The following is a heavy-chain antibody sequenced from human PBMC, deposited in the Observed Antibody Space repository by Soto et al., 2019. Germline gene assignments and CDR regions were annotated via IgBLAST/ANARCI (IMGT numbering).Heavy chain of an antibody. CDR3: ARDERYYDSLTGYDL. D-gene: IGHD3-9*01. CDR2: IHYTEST. CDR1: GGSIRSYY. V-gene: IGHV4-59*01. Sequence: PSETLSLTCTVSGGSIRSYYWSWIRQPPGKGLEWIGYIHYTESTNYNPSLKSRVTISVDTSKNQFSLKLSSVTAADTAVYYCARDERYYDSLTGYDLWGQGTLVTVSS. J-gene: IGHJ5*02.